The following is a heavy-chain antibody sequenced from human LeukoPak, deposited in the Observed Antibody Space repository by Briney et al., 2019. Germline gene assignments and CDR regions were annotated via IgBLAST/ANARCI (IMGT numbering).Heavy chain of an antibody. J-gene: IGHJ4*02. D-gene: IGHD2-21*02. CDR1: GFTFSSYG. V-gene: IGHV3-23*01. Sequence: GGSLRLSCAASGFTFSSYGLNWVRQAPGKGLEWVSVISGSGGSTYYADSVKGRFTISRDNSKNTLYLQMNSLRAEDTAVYYCAKELYCGGDCYSGFDYWGQGTLVTVSS. CDR3: AKELYCGGDCYSGFDY. CDR2: ISGSGGST.